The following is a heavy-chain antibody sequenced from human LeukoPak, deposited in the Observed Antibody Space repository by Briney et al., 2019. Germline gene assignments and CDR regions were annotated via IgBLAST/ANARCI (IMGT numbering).Heavy chain of an antibody. V-gene: IGHV1-2*02. CDR1: GYTFTSYG. J-gene: IGHJ5*02. D-gene: IGHD6-19*01. CDR3: ARGFSVAVAGNWFDP. CDR2: INPNSGDT. Sequence: ASVKVSCKASGYTFTSYGISWVRQAPGQGLEWMAWINPNSGDTKYAQRFQGRVTMTRDTSISTAYMELSRLRSDDTAVYYCARGFSVAVAGNWFDPWGQGTLVTVSS.